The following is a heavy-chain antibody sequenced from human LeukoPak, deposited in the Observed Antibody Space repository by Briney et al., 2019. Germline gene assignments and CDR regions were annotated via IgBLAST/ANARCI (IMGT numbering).Heavy chain of an antibody. CDR1: GFSFRNNY. V-gene: IGHV3-66*01. D-gene: IGHD2-15*01. Sequence: PGGSLRLSCAASGFSFRNNYMTWVRQAPGKGLEWVSAIYSGGSTFYADSVKGRFTISRDNSKNTLYLQINSLIAEDTAVYYCAIDSYSPEYFQHWGQGTLVTVSS. CDR3: AIDSYSPEYFQH. J-gene: IGHJ1*01. CDR2: IYSGGST.